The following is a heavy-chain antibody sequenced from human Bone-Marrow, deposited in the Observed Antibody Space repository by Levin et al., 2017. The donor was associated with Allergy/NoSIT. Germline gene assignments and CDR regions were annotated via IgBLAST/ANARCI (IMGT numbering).Heavy chain of an antibody. CDR1: GFTFSNYT. V-gene: IGHV3-23*01. J-gene: IGHJ4*02. Sequence: GESLKISCAASGFTFSNYTMSWVRQAPGKGLEWVSAISGSGGTTSYADSVKGRFTISRDNSKNTLYLQMNSLRAEDTAVYYCAKGPWTPMVSHFDYWGQGTLVTVSS. CDR3: AKGPWTPMVSHFDY. D-gene: IGHD5-18*01. CDR2: ISGSGGTT.